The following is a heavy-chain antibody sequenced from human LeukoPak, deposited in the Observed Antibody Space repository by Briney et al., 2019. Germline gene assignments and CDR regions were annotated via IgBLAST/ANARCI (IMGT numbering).Heavy chain of an antibody. Sequence: GESLKISFQGSGSPFTTYWSGWVRQMPGKGLEWMGIIYPGDSDTRYSPSFQGQVTMSVDKSTSTPYLQWSSLKASDTDMYYCARRGDTWVDPWGQGTLVTVSS. D-gene: IGHD3-3*01. J-gene: IGHJ5*02. V-gene: IGHV5-51*01. CDR2: IYPGDSDT. CDR3: ARRGDTWVDP. CDR1: GSPFTTYW.